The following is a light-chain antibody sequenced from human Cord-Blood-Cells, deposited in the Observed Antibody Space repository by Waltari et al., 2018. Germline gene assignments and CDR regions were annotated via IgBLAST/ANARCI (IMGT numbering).Light chain of an antibody. CDR3: QQSYSTPPMYT. V-gene: IGKV1-39*01. Sequence: DIQMTQSPSSLSASVGDRVTITCRASQSISSYLNWYQQKPGKAPKPLIYAASSLQSGVPSRFSGSGSGTDFTLTISSLQPEDFATYYCQQSYSTPPMYTFGQGTKLEIK. CDR2: AAS. J-gene: IGKJ2*01. CDR1: QSISSY.